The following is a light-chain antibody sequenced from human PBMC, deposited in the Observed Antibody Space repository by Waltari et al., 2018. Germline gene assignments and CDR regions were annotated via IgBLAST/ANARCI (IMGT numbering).Light chain of an antibody. CDR3: QQYYNWPRT. CDR1: QSAGRN. J-gene: IGKJ1*01. V-gene: IGKV3-15*01. CDR2: DAS. Sequence: EILMTQSPATLSVSPGGRATLSCRASQSAGRNLAWFQQRPGQAPRLRMYDASTRATGIPARFSGTGSGTEFTLTISSLQSEDFAVYYCQQYYNWPRTFGQGTKVEI.